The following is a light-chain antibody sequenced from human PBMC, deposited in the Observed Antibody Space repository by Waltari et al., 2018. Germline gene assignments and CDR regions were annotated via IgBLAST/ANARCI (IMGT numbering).Light chain of an antibody. CDR2: CAS. CDR1: QSVLYSSNNNKNY. Sequence: DIVMTQSPNSLSVSLCERATITCKSSQSVLYSSNNNKNYLAWYQQKSGQPPKLLIYCASTRETGVPDRFSGSGSGTDFTLTISSLQAEDIAVYYCQQYYSTPLTFGGGTKVEIK. V-gene: IGKV4-1*01. J-gene: IGKJ4*01. CDR3: QQYYSTPLT.